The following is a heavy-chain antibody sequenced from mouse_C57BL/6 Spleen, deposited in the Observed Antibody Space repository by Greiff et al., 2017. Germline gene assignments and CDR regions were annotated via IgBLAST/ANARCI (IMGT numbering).Heavy chain of an antibody. V-gene: IGHV1-82*01. D-gene: IGHD2-3*01. CDR2: LYPGDGDT. CDR3: ARVYDGYYESAY. CDR1: GYAFSSSW. Sequence: QVQLQQSGPELVKPGASVKISCKASGYAFSSSWMNWVKQRPGKGLEWIGRLYPGDGDTNYNGKFKGKATLTADKSSSTAYMQLSSLTSEDSAVYFCARVYDGYYESAYWGQGTLVTVSA. J-gene: IGHJ3*01.